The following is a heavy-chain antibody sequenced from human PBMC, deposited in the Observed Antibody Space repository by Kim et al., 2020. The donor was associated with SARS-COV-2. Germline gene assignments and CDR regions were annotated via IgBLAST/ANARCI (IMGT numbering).Heavy chain of an antibody. Sequence: GGSLRLSCAASGFVFNNFAMSWVRQAPGKGLEWVSSVGGGGATTYYADSVKGRFTISRDNSKNTLYLQMNGLGGEDTAMYYCARGNPYGSGHFYNAIHWGQGTMVTVSS. CDR3: ARGNPYGSGHFYNAIH. J-gene: IGHJ4*02. CDR1: GFVFNNFA. CDR2: VGGGGATT. D-gene: IGHD3-10*01. V-gene: IGHV3-23*01.